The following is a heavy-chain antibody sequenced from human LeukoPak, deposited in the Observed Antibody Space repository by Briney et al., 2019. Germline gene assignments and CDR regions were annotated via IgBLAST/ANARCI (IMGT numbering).Heavy chain of an antibody. CDR3: ARGEAITSYGDYVRSAYFDY. D-gene: IGHD4-17*01. V-gene: IGHV4-34*01. Sequence: SETLSLTCAVYGGSFSGYYWSWIRQPPGKGLEWIGEINHSGSTNYNPSLKSRVTISVDTSKNQFSLKLSSVTAADTAVYYCARGEAITSYGDYVRSAYFDYWGQGTLVTVSS. CDR1: GGSFSGYY. J-gene: IGHJ4*02. CDR2: INHSGST.